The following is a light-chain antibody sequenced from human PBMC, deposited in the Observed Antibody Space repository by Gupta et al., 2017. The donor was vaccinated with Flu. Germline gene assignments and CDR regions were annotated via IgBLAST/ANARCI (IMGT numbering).Light chain of an antibody. J-gene: IGLJ1*01. V-gene: IGLV1-40*01. Sequence: QSVLPQPPSVSGAPGQMVIISCTGSSSHIGTVYDVHWYQQLPATAPKLLIYGNSNRLSGVADRFSGSKSGTSASVTTTGLQAEDEADYFCQSYDSSLSCYVFGTGTKVTVL. CDR2: GNS. CDR3: QSYDSSLSCYV. CDR1: SSHIGTVYD.